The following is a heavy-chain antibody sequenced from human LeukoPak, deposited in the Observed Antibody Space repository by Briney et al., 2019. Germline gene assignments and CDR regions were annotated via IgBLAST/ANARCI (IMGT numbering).Heavy chain of an antibody. Sequence: GGSLRLSCAASGFTFSDYYMSWIRQAPGKGLEWVSYISSSGSTIYYADSVKGRFTISRDNAKNSLYLQMNSLRAEDTAVYYCAGVGYYGSGSYPYYMDVWGKGTTVTISS. D-gene: IGHD3-10*01. V-gene: IGHV3-11*01. CDR2: ISSSGSTI. CDR3: AGVGYYGSGSYPYYMDV. CDR1: GFTFSDYY. J-gene: IGHJ6*03.